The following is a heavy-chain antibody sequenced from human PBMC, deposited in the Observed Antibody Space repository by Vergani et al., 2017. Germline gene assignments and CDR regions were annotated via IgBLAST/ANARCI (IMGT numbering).Heavy chain of an antibody. V-gene: IGHV4-61*02. Sequence: QVQLQESGPGLVKPSQTLSLTCTVSGGSISSGSYYWSWIRQPAGKGLEWIGRIYTSGSTNYNPSLKSRVTISVDTSKNQFSLKLSSVTAADTAVYYCARDQGSYYYMTSGAKGPQSPSP. CDR2: IYTSGST. CDR3: ARDQGSYYYMTS. J-gene: IGHJ6*03. CDR1: GGSISSGSYY.